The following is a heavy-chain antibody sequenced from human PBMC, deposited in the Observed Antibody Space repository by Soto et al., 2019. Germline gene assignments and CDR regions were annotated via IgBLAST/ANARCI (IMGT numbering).Heavy chain of an antibody. CDR1: GGSFSGYY. V-gene: IGHV4-34*01. Sequence: QVQLQQWGAGLLKPSETLSLTCAVYGGSFSGYYWSWIRQPPGKGLEWIGEINHSGSTNHNPSLKSRVTISVDTSKNQCSLKLSSVTAADTAVYYCARGGQGGIVVFYYWGQGTLVTVSS. CDR3: ARGGQGGIVVFYY. D-gene: IGHD3-22*01. CDR2: INHSGST. J-gene: IGHJ4*02.